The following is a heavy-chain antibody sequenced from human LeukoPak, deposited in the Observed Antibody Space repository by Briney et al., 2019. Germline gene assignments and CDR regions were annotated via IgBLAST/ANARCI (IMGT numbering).Heavy chain of an antibody. V-gene: IGHV3-23*01. Sequence: GGSLRLSCAASGVTFSSYAITWVRQAPGRGLEWVSGISGSGDSTYYADSVKGRSTISRDNSKNTVYLQMNSLGAEGAAVYYCANWAGPFESWRQGTLVTVSS. CDR1: GVTFSSYA. D-gene: IGHD1-14*01. J-gene: IGHJ5*01. CDR2: ISGSGDST. CDR3: ANWAGPFES.